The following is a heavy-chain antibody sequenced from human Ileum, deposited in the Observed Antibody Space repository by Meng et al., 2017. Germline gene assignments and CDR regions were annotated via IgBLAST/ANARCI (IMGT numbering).Heavy chain of an antibody. D-gene: IGHD2-15*01. V-gene: IGHV3-74*01. J-gene: IGHJ5*02. CDR3: TRDVPHSRFDP. CDR1: GFTFINHW. Sequence: VLLVEAGGCFVRPGGSLRLSWVGSGFTFINHWMHWVRQVAGKGMVWVSQIKDDGSSRSYADSVKGRFTISRDNAKSTLYLQMNSLTVEDTALYYCTRDVPHSRFDPWGQGTLVTVSS. CDR2: IKDDGSSR.